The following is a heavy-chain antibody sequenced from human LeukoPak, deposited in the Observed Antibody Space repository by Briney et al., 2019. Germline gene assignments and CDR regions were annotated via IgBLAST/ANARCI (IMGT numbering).Heavy chain of an antibody. CDR1: GFTFTNYW. CDR2: IKQDASDK. J-gene: IGHJ4*02. CDR3: VRDPVDY. Sequence: PGGSLRLSCAASGFTFTNYWMSWVRQAPGKGLEWVASIKQDASDKYYVDSVKGRFTISRDNAKYSLFLQMISLRAEDTALYYCVRDPVDYWGQGILVTVSS. V-gene: IGHV3-7*01.